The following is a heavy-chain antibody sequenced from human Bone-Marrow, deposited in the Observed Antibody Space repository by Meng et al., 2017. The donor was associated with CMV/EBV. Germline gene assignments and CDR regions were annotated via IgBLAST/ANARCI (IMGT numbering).Heavy chain of an antibody. CDR1: GVSISTHY. V-gene: IGHV4-59*11. J-gene: IGHJ4*02. D-gene: IGHD1-1*01. CDR2: IHYTGRA. CDR3: AERGGGY. Sequence: QVQLQQSGPGLVKASETLSLTCRVSGVSISTHYWSWIRQTPGKGLEWIASIHYTGRADYSPSLKSRVTVSVDTSDSQLSLKLSSVTTADTAMYYCAERGGGYRGQGILVTVSS.